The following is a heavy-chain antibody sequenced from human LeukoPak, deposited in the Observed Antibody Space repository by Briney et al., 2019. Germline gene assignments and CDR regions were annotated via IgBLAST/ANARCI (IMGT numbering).Heavy chain of an antibody. CDR3: ARGEVLRYFDWPNWFDP. J-gene: IGHJ5*02. D-gene: IGHD3-9*01. CDR1: GYTFTSYG. CDR2: ISAYNGNT. Sequence: ASVKVSCKASGYTFTSYGISWVRQAPGQGLEWMGWISAYNGNTNYAQKLQGRVTMTTDTSTSTAYMELRSLRSDDTAVYYCARGEVLRYFDWPNWFDPWGQGTLVTVSS. V-gene: IGHV1-18*01.